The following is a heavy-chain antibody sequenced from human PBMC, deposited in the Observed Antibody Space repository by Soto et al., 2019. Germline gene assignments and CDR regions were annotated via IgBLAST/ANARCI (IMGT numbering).Heavy chain of an antibody. V-gene: IGHV4-39*01. J-gene: IGHJ1*01. CDR3: ARRRATHQFGGLDV. CDR1: GDASATGVNH. D-gene: IGHD3-16*01. CDR2: VYYSASS. Sequence: SETLSLTCTVSGDASATGVNHWDWIRQSPGGKLEWMGSVYYSASSDYNPSLRSRVTISWNLSTNQISLRLTSVTAAAAGVYFCARRRATHQFGGLDVWGQGTLVTVSS.